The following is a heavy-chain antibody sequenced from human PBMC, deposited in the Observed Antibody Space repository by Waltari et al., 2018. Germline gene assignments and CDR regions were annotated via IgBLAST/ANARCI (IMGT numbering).Heavy chain of an antibody. V-gene: IGHV3-15*01. CDR2: IKSKTDGGTT. Sequence: EVQLVESGGGLVKPGGSLRLSWAASGFTFSNAWMSWVRQDPGKGLEWVGRIKSKTDGGTTDYAAPVKGRFTISRDDSKNTLYLQMNSLKTEDTAMYYCTTDPGGPRYWYFDLWGRGTLVTVSS. CDR3: TTDPGGPRYWYFDL. D-gene: IGHD2-15*01. J-gene: IGHJ2*01. CDR1: GFTFSNAW.